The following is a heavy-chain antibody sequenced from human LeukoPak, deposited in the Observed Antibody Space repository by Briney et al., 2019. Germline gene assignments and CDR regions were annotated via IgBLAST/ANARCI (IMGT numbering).Heavy chain of an antibody. CDR2: IYYSGST. D-gene: IGHD3-9*01. CDR3: ARALRYVYFQH. J-gene: IGHJ1*01. V-gene: IGHV4-59*01. Sequence: NASGTLSLTCTVSGGSISSYYWSWIRQPPGKGLEWIGYIYYSGSTNYNPSLKSRVTISVDTSKNQFSLKLSSVTAADTAVYYCARALRYVYFQHWGQGTLVTVSS. CDR1: GGSISSYY.